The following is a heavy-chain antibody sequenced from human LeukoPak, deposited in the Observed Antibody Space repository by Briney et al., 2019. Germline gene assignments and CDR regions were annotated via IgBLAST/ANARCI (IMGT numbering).Heavy chain of an antibody. D-gene: IGHD1-26*01. J-gene: IGHJ4*02. CDR3: ARGLSGSYYGDYFDF. V-gene: IGHV4-34*01. Sequence: PSETLSLTRTVSGGSISSYYWSWIRQPPGKGLEWIGEINHIGSTNYNAFLKSRVIISVDMSKNQFSLTLTSVTAADTAVYYCARGLSGSYYGDYFDFWGQGTLVTVSS. CDR2: INHIGST. CDR1: GGSISSYY.